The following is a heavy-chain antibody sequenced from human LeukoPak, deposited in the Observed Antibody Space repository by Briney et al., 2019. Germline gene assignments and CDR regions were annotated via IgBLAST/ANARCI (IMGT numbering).Heavy chain of an antibody. D-gene: IGHD5-24*01. CDR3: ARDIGERMATFYYYYYMDV. CDR1: GYTFTSYG. J-gene: IGHJ6*03. CDR2: ISAYNGNT. Sequence: GASVKVSCKASGYTFTSYGISWVRQTPGQGLEWMGWISAYNGNTNYAQKLQGRVTMTTDTSTSTAYMELRSLRSDDTAVYYCARDIGERMATFYYYYYMDVCGKGTTITVAS. V-gene: IGHV1-18*01.